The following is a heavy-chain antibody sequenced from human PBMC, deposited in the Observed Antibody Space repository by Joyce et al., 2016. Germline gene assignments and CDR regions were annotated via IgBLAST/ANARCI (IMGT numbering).Heavy chain of an antibody. CDR2: IHPSDSDT. Sequence: QLVQSGAEVKKPGESLKISGQVSGFSFTSYWITWVRQVPGKGLEWMGIIHPSDSDTTYSPSFQGHVSLSVDKSVNIAYLHWTSLKASDSATYYCARQASMTAPDYWGQGTLVTVS. V-gene: IGHV5-51*01. J-gene: IGHJ4*02. CDR3: ARQASMTAPDY. D-gene: IGHD2-21*02. CDR1: GFSFTSYW.